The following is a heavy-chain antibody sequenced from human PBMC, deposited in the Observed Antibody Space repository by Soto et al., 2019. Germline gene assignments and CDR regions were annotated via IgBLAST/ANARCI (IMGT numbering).Heavy chain of an antibody. CDR3: ASGTGYSYGDSYYYYGMDV. CDR2: ISSSSSYI. CDR1: GFTFSSYS. V-gene: IGHV3-21*01. D-gene: IGHD5-18*01. J-gene: IGHJ6*02. Sequence: LRLSCAASGFTFSSYSMNWVRQAPGKGLEWVSSISSSSSYIYYADSVKGRFTISRDNAKNSLYLQMNSLRAEDTAVYYCASGTGYSYGDSYYYYGMDVWGQGTTVTVSS.